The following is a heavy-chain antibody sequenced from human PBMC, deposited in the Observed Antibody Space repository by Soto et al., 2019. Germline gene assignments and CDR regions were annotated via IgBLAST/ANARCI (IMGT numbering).Heavy chain of an antibody. J-gene: IGHJ4*02. CDR1: GGSISSYS. Sequence: SETLSLTCTVSGGSISSYSWSWIRQPPGKGLEWIGYIYYSGSTNYNPSLKSRVTISVDTSKNQFSLKLSSVTAADTAVYYCARDNGYSYGYTLGHWGQGTLVTVSS. CDR3: ARDNGYSYGYTLGH. CDR2: IYYSGST. V-gene: IGHV4-59*01. D-gene: IGHD5-18*01.